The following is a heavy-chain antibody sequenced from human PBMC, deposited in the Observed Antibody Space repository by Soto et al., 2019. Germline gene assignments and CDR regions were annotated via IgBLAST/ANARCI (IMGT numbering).Heavy chain of an antibody. V-gene: IGHV3-30*18. J-gene: IGHJ4*02. Sequence: PGGSLRLSCAASGFTFSSYGMHWVRQAPGKGLEWVAVIVYDGSNKYFVDSVKGRFTISRDNSKNTLYLQMNSLRAEDTAVYYCAKDSRDGYNFGYFDYWGQGTLVTVSS. D-gene: IGHD5-12*01. CDR2: IVYDGSNK. CDR3: AKDSRDGYNFGYFDY. CDR1: GFTFSSYG.